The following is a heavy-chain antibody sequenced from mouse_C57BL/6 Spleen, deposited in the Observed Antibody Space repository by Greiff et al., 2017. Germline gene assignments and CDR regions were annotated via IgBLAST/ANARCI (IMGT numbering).Heavy chain of an antibody. CDR1: GYTFTDYN. V-gene: IGHV1-18*01. CDR3: ARGRFMGD. Sequence: EVKLVESGPELVKPGASVKIPCKASGYTFTDYNMDWVKQSHGKSLEWIGDINPNNGGTIYNQKFKGKATLTVDKSSSTAYMELRSLTSEDTAVYYCARGRFMGDWGQGTSVTVSS. J-gene: IGHJ4*01. CDR2: INPNNGGT.